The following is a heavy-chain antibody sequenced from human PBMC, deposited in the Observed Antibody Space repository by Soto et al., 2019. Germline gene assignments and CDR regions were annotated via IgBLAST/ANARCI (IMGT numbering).Heavy chain of an antibody. Sequence: PTLSLTGALSGDSVSSKSVVWNWIRQSPSRGLEWLGRTYYRSKWYSEYVVFVKSRISINPDTSKTPSSLQLKSVTPEDTAVYYCARGIYDTTVGTAFDIWGQGTKVTVSS. CDR3: ARGIYDTTVGTAFDI. CDR1: GDSVSSKSVV. J-gene: IGHJ3*02. V-gene: IGHV6-1*01. D-gene: IGHD3-22*01. CDR2: TYYRSKWYS.